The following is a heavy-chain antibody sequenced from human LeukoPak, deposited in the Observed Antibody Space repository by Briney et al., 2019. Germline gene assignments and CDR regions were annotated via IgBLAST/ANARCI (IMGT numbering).Heavy chain of an antibody. J-gene: IGHJ5*02. CDR1: GFTFSSYE. CDR3: TRRLWFGEFNNWFDP. Sequence: GGSLRLSCAASGFTFSSYEMNWVRQAPGKGLEWVSYISSSGSTIYYADSVKGRFTISRDNAKNSLYLQMNSLKTEDTAVYYCTRRLWFGEFNNWFDPWGQGTLVTVSS. D-gene: IGHD3-10*01. V-gene: IGHV3-48*03. CDR2: ISSSGSTI.